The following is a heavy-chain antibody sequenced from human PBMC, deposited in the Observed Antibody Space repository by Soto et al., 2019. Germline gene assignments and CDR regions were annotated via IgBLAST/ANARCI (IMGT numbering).Heavy chain of an antibody. CDR1: GGSFSGYY. D-gene: IGHD5-18*01. Sequence: QVQLQQWGAGLLKPSGTLSLTCAVYGGSFSGYYWSWIRQPPGKGLEWIGEINNSVSTNYNPSLKSRVTISVDTSKNQFSLKLSSVTAADTAVYYCAKLRGYSYGDYWGKGTLVTVSS. CDR3: AKLRGYSYGDY. CDR2: INNSVST. V-gene: IGHV4-34*01. J-gene: IGHJ4*02.